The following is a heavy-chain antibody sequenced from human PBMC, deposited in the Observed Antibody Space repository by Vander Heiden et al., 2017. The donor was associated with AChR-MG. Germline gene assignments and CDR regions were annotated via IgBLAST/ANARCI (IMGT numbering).Heavy chain of an antibody. J-gene: IGHJ6*03. D-gene: IGHD3-3*01. V-gene: IGHV1-2*06. CDR3: ARDFPTFDDCWSGYWDYYYMDV. CDR1: GYTFTGYY. Sequence: QVQLVQSGAEVKKPGASVKVSCKASGYTFTGYYMHWVRQDPGQGLEWMGRINPNSGGTNYAQKVQGRVTMTRDTSISTAYMELSRLRSDDTAVYYCARDFPTFDDCWSGYWDYYYMDVWGKGTTVTVSS. CDR2: INPNSGGT.